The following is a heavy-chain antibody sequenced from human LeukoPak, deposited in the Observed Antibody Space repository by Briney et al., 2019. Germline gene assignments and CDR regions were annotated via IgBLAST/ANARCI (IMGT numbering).Heavy chain of an antibody. V-gene: IGHV3-7*01. J-gene: IGHJ4*02. CDR1: GFTFSGYW. CDR2: INQDGSLK. CDR3: ARGISDY. Sequence: GGSLRLACAASGFTFSGYWMSWVRQAPGKGLEWVANINQDGSLKYYLDSVKGRFTISRDNAKNSLFLQMNSLRGEDTAVYYCARGISDYWGQGTLVTVSS.